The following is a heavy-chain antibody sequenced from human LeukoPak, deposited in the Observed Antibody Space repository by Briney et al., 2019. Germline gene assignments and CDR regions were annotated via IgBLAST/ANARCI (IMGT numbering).Heavy chain of an antibody. V-gene: IGHV4-39*01. D-gene: IGHD3-9*01. CDR2: IYYSGST. J-gene: IGHJ6*03. CDR3: ARHNLDFDWTTIYYYYYYMDV. Sequence: SETLSLTCTVSGGSISSSSYYWGWIRQPPGKGLEWIGSIYYSGSTYYNPSLKSRVTISVDTSKNQFSLKLSSVTAADTAVYYCARHNLDFDWTTIYYYYYYMDVWGKGTTVTVSS. CDR1: GGSISSSSYY.